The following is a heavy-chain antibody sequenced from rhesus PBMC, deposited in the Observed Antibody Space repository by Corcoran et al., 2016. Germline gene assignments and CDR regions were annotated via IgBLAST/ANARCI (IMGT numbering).Heavy chain of an antibody. CDR3: AKEDV. J-gene: IGHJ5-2*02. CDR2: IYDKSAST. CDR1: GGSIDDYF. Sequence: QIKLQQWGEGLLKPSETLSLTCAVYGGSIDDYFWSWIRQSPGKGLEWIGHIYDKSASTTSTPSRKNRVTISKDTSKNQLSLKLRSVTAADTAVYYCAKEDVWGRGILVPVSP. V-gene: IGHV4-73*01.